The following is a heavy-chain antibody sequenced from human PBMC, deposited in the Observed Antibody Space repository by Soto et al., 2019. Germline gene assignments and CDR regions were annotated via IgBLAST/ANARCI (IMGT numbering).Heavy chain of an antibody. D-gene: IGHD1-1*01. V-gene: IGHV3-33*01. Sequence: GGTLRLSCVASGCSFSLYGLQWVRQAPGKGLERVAVIWYDGSNKYYADSVKGRFTISRDNSKNTLYLQMNSLRAEDTAVYYCARVTPGNNLYYFSGLDFWGQGTSVTVSS. CDR1: GCSFSLYG. J-gene: IGHJ6*02. CDR3: ARVTPGNNLYYFSGLDF. CDR2: IWYDGSNK.